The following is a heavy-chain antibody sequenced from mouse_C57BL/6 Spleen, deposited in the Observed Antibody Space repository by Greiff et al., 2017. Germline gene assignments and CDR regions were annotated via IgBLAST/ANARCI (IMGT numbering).Heavy chain of an antibody. CDR3: ARLGGNPYWYFDV. Sequence: VQLQQSGPELVKPGASVKISCKASGYTFTDYYMNWVKQSHGKSLEWIGDINPNNGGTSYNQKFKGKATLTVDKSSSTAYMELRSLTYEDSAVYYCARLGGNPYWYFDVWGTGTTVTVSS. D-gene: IGHD2-1*01. J-gene: IGHJ1*03. CDR1: GYTFTDYY. V-gene: IGHV1-26*01. CDR2: INPNNGGT.